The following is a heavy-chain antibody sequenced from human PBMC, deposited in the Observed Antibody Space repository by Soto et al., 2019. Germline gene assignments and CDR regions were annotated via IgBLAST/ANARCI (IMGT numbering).Heavy chain of an antibody. Sequence: PSETLSLTCTVSGGSIGNYYWSWIRQPPGKGLEWIGYIYYSGNTNYNPSLKSRVTISVDTSKKQFSLKVSAVTAADTAVYYCARQSTAWPNFDSWGQGTLVTDSS. CDR3: ARQSTAWPNFDS. CDR2: IYYSGNT. CDR1: GGSIGNYY. D-gene: IGHD2-21*02. V-gene: IGHV4-59*01. J-gene: IGHJ4*02.